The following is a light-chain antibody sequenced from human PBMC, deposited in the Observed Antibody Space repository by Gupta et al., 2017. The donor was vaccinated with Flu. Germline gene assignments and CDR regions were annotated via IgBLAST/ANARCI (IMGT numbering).Light chain of an antibody. J-gene: IGLJ1*01. Sequence: SSKVGSNTVYWYQHMPRTAPNLLIYSNSMRPSGFPDWFSGSKSAPLASLAISGVQSEDEDDYYCESWDDSLKRYVFGTGTKVTVL. CDR3: ESWDDSLKRYV. V-gene: IGLV1-44*01. CDR2: SNS. CDR1: SSKVGSNT.